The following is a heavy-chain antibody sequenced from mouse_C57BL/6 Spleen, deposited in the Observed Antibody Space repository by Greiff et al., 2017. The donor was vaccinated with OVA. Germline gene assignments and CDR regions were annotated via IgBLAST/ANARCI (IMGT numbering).Heavy chain of an antibody. CDR3: ARDSSGVFAY. Sequence: DVQLQESGPGMVKPSQSLSLTCTVTGYSITSGYDWHWIRHFPGNKLEWMGYISYSGSTNYNPSLKSRISITHDTSKNHFFLKLNSVTTEDTATYYCARDSSGVFAYWGQGTLVTVSA. J-gene: IGHJ3*01. CDR1: GYSITSGYD. D-gene: IGHD3-2*02. CDR2: ISYSGST. V-gene: IGHV3-1*01.